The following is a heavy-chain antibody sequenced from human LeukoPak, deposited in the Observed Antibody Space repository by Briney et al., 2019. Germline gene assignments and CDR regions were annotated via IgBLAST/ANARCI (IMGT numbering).Heavy chain of an antibody. CDR2: IRNDGGST. Sequence: GGSLRLSCAASGFPFIRYGMQWVRQAPGKGLEYVAAIRNDGGSTHYADSVKGRFSISRDNSKNTVYLQMSSLRAEDTAVYYCVKDGVGGGSFDHWGQGTLVTVSS. D-gene: IGHD4-23*01. CDR3: VKDGVGGGSFDH. CDR1: GFPFIRYG. J-gene: IGHJ4*02. V-gene: IGHV3-64D*09.